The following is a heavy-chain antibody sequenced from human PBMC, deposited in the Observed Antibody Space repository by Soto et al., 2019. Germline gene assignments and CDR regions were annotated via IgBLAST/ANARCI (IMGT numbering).Heavy chain of an antibody. J-gene: IGHJ4*02. D-gene: IGHD2-8*01. CDR1: GGSVSNSNYY. CDR2: VYYRGRS. CDR3: VSQRTSVLTQAYFDY. V-gene: IGHV4-39*01. Sequence: SETLSLTCTVSGGSVSNSNYYWGWIRQSPGKGLEWIGSVYYRGRSYSKSSVKSRVTISVDTSKNQFSLNLNSVTASDTAVYYCVSQRTSVLTQAYFDYWGPGTLVTVSS.